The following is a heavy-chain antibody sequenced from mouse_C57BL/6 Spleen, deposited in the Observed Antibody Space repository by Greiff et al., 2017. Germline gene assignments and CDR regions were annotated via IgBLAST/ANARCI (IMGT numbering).Heavy chain of an antibody. CDR3: TRDYYGSSDY. CDR1: GYTFTDYE. J-gene: IGHJ2*01. V-gene: IGHV1-15*01. CDR2: IDPETGGT. D-gene: IGHD1-1*01. Sequence: QLQQSGAELVRPGASVTLSCKASGYTFTDYEMHWVKQTPVHGLEWIGAIDPETGGTAYNQKFKSKAILTADKSSSTAYMELRSLTSEDSAVYYCTRDYYGSSDYWGQGTTLTVSS.